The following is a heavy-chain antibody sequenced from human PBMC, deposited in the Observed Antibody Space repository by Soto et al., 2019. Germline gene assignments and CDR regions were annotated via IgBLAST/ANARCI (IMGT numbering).Heavy chain of an antibody. CDR2: IYYSGST. J-gene: IGHJ6*02. D-gene: IGHD3-10*01. Sequence: SETLSLTCTVSGGSISSYDLSWIRQPPGKGLEWIGYIYYSGSTNYNPSLKSRVTISVDTSKNKFSLKLSSVTAADTAVYYCARDRGRLISYYYGMDVWGQGTTVTVSS. V-gene: IGHV4-59*01. CDR3: ARDRGRLISYYYGMDV. CDR1: GGSISSYD.